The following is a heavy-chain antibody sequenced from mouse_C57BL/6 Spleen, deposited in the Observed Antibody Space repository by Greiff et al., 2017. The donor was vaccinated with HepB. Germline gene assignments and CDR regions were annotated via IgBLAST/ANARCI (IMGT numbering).Heavy chain of an antibody. V-gene: IGHV1-50*01. CDR2: IDPSDSYT. Sequence: QVQLQQPGAELVKPGASVKLSCKASGYTFTSYWMQWVKQRPGQGLEWIGEIDPSDSYTNYNQKFKGKATLTVDTSSSKDYMQLSSLTSEDSAVYYCGAIAPGYYAMDYWGQGTSVTVAS. D-gene: IGHD6-1*01. CDR3: GAIAPGYYAMDY. J-gene: IGHJ4*01. CDR1: GYTFTSYW.